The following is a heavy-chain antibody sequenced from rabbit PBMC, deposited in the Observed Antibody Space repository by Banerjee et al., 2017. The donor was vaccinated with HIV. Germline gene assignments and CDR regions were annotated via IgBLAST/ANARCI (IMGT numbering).Heavy chain of an antibody. CDR2: IYTSSGST. J-gene: IGHJ4*01. CDR1: GFDLSSYYY. CDR3: VRAVVYAGSSSYTGFDFNL. V-gene: IGHV1S43*01. Sequence: QEQLEESGGGLVKPEGSLTLTCKASGFDLSSYYYMCWVRQAPGKGLELIACIYTSSGSTWYASWVNGQFTISRSTSLNTVDLQMTSLTAADTATYFCVRAVVYAGSSSYTGFDFNLWGQGPLVTVS. D-gene: IGHD8-1*01.